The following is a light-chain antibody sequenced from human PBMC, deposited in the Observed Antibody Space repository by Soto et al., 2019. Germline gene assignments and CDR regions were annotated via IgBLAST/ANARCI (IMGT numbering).Light chain of an antibody. Sequence: ILMTQSPSSLSASVGDRVTITCRASQGIRNDLAWYQQKPGKAPTLLIYEASTLQSGVPSRFSGSGSETEFTLTISSLQPGDFATYYCQQSYGTPQITFGGGTKVDIK. CDR3: QQSYGTPQIT. J-gene: IGKJ4*01. V-gene: IGKV1-39*01. CDR2: EAS. CDR1: QGIRND.